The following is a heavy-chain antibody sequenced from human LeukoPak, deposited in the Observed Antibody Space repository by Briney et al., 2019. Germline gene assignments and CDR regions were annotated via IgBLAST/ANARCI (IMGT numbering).Heavy chain of an antibody. Sequence: PSETLSLTCTVSGGSVSSGSYYWSWLRQPPGKGLEWIGYIYYSGSTNYNPSLKSRVTISVDTSKNQFSLKLSSVTAADTAVYYCARSVPGYCSSTSCYSIDFDYWGQGTLVTVSS. CDR1: GGSVSSGSYY. V-gene: IGHV4-61*01. CDR3: ARSVPGYCSSTSCYSIDFDY. D-gene: IGHD2-2*03. J-gene: IGHJ4*02. CDR2: IYYSGST.